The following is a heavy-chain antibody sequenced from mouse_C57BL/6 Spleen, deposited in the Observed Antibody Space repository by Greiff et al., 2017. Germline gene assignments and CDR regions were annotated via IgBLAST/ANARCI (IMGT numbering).Heavy chain of an antibody. D-gene: IGHD2-4*01. CDR2: IYPGDGDT. CDR3: ARHYDYDAGFSY. Sequence: QVQLKQSGAELVKPGASVKISCKASGYAFSSYWMNWVKQRPGKGLEWIGQIYPGDGDTNYNGKFKGKATLTADKSSSTAYMQLSSLTSEDAAVYFCARHYDYDAGFSYWGKGTLVTVDA. CDR1: GYAFSSYW. V-gene: IGHV1-80*01. J-gene: IGHJ3*01.